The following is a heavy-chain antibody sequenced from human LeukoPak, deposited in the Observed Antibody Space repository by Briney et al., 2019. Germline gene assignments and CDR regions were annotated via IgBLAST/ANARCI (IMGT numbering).Heavy chain of an antibody. CDR3: ARDLGYYYGSGSRYGMDV. J-gene: IGHJ6*02. D-gene: IGHD3-10*01. Sequence: GGSLRLSCAASGFTFSNYGMSWVRQAPGKGLEWVSAISGSGGSTYYADSVKGRFTISRDNAKNSLYLQMNSLRAEDTAVYYCARDLGYYYGSGSRYGMDVWGQGTTVTVSS. CDR2: ISGSGGST. CDR1: GFTFSNYG. V-gene: IGHV3-23*01.